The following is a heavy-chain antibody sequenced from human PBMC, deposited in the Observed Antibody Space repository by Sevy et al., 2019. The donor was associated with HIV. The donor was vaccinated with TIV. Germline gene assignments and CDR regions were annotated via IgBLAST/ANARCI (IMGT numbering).Heavy chain of an antibody. CDR3: ARSYCSGGRCYSLAY. D-gene: IGHD2-15*01. V-gene: IGHV1-18*01. J-gene: IGHJ4*02. Sequence: ASVKVSCKASGYTFTTYRITWVRQAPGQGLEWMGWVSPHNGDTDYVQKFQGRVTMITDTSTSTAFMELRSLRSDDTALYYCARSYCSGGRCYSLAYWGQGILVTVSS. CDR1: GYTFTTYR. CDR2: VSPHNGDT.